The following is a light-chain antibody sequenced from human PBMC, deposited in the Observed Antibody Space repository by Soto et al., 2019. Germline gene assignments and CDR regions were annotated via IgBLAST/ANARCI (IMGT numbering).Light chain of an antibody. CDR1: QTISNT. CDR3: QYYNNWLAT. CDR2: AAS. Sequence: EVMMKQSPATLSVSPGDKVSLSCRANQTISNTLAWYQQKPGQAPRLLIYAASTRATGVSARFSGSGSGTEFTLTISSLQSEDFTIYYCQYYNNWLATFGGGTKVDIK. V-gene: IGKV3-15*01. J-gene: IGKJ4*01.